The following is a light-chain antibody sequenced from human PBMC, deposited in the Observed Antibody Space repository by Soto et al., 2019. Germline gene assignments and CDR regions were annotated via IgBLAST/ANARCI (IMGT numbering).Light chain of an antibody. CDR2: GAS. CDR1: QSVSSSY. Sequence: EIVLTQSPGTLSLSPGERATLSCRASQSVSSSYLAWYQQKPGQAPRLLIYGASSRATGIPDRFSGSGSGTDFTLTISRLEPDDFAVYYCQLGYTFGQGTKLEIK. J-gene: IGKJ2*01. V-gene: IGKV3-20*01. CDR3: QLGYT.